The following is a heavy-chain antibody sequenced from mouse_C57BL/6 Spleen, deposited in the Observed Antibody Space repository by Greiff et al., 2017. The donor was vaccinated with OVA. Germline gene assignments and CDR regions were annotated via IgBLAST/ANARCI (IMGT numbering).Heavy chain of an antibody. D-gene: IGHD4-1*01. CDR1: GYTFTSYW. J-gene: IGHJ3*01. V-gene: IGHV1-69*01. CDR3: ARGLGPWFAY. Sequence: QVQLQQPGAELVMPGASVKLSCKASGYTFTSYWMHWVKQRPGHGLEWIGEIDPSDSYTNYNQKFKGKSTLTVDKSSSTAYMQLSSLTSEDSAVYYGARGLGPWFAYWGQGTLVTVSA. CDR2: IDPSDSYT.